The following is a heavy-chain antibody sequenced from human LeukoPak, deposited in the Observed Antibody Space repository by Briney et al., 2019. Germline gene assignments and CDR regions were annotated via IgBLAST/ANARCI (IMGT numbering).Heavy chain of an antibody. CDR2: IYHSGST. Sequence: SETLSLTCTVSGYSISSDYYWGWIRQPPGKGLEWIGGIYHSGSTNYNPSLKSRVTISVDTSKNQFSLKLSSVTAADTAVYYCARGFSADFWGQGTLVTVSS. J-gene: IGHJ4*02. CDR3: ARGFSADF. CDR1: GYSISSDYY. D-gene: IGHD5-12*01. V-gene: IGHV4-38-2*02.